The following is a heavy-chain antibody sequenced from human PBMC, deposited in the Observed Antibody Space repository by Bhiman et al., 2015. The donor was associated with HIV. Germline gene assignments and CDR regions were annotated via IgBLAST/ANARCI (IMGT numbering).Heavy chain of an antibody. D-gene: IGHD3-16*02. CDR1: GFPFSHYT. CDR3: ARQLRLGELSFDY. Sequence: EVQLVESGGGLVKPGGSLRLSCAASGFPFSHYTMNWVRQAPGKGLEWVSSISTSSSYIYYADSVKGRFTISRDNAKHSLYLQMNSLRAEDTAVYYCARQLRLGELSFDYWGQGTRGHRLL. J-gene: IGHJ4*02. V-gene: IGHV3-21*03. CDR2: ISTSSSYI.